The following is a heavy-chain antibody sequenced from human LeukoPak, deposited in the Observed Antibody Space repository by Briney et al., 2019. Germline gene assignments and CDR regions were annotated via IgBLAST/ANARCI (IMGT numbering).Heavy chain of an antibody. CDR2: IHSGTT. V-gene: IGHV4-4*07. Sequence: SETLSLTCTVSGGSISSYFLSWIRQPAGKGLEWIGRIHSGTTTYNPSLKSRVTMSLDTSKNQVSLTLGSVTAADTAVYYCATTGAYCGGDCRWGWFDPWGQGTLVTVSS. J-gene: IGHJ5*02. CDR1: GGSISSYF. CDR3: ATTGAYCGGDCRWGWFDP. D-gene: IGHD2-21*02.